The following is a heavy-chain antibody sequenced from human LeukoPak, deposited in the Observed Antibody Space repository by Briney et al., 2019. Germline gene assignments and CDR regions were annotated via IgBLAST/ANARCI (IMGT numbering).Heavy chain of an antibody. Sequence: SETLSLTCAVYGGSFSGYYWSWIRQPPGKGLEWIGEINHSGSTKYNPSLKSRVTISVDTSKNQFSLKLSSVTAADTAVYYCARGQRYNWKGYFDYWGQGTLVTVSS. CDR3: ARGQRYNWKGYFDY. CDR1: GGSFSGYY. D-gene: IGHD1-1*01. V-gene: IGHV4-34*01. CDR2: INHSGST. J-gene: IGHJ4*02.